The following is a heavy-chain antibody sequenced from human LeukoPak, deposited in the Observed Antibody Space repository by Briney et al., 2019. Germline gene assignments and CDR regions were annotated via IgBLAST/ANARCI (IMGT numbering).Heavy chain of an antibody. J-gene: IGHJ3*02. Sequence: SVKVSCKASGGTFSSYAISWVRQAPGQGLEWMGGIIPIFGTANYAQKFQGRVTITADESTSTAYMELSSLRSEDTAVYYCARWGYCSSTSCLPAFDIWGQGTMVTVSS. V-gene: IGHV1-69*13. CDR3: ARWGYCSSTSCLPAFDI. D-gene: IGHD2-2*01. CDR2: IIPIFGTA. CDR1: GGTFSSYA.